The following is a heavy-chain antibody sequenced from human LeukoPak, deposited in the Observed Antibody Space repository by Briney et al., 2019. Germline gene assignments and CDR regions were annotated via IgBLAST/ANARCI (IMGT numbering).Heavy chain of an antibody. CDR2: IIPIFGTA. CDR3: ARFVKAWSGYYPRSDYMDV. Sequence: GASVKVSCKASGGTFSSYAISWVRQAPGQGLEWMGRIIPIFGTANYAQKFQGRVTITADKSTSTAYMELSSLRSEDTAVYYCARFVKAWSGYYPRSDYMDVWGKGTTVTVSS. J-gene: IGHJ6*03. CDR1: GGTFSSYA. V-gene: IGHV1-69*06. D-gene: IGHD3-3*01.